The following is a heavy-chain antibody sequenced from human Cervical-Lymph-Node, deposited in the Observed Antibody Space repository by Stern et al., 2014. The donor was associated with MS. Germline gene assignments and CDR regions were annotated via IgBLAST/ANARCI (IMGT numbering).Heavy chain of an antibody. CDR2: VYHSGSS. V-gene: IGHV4-31*03. Sequence: QLQLQESGPGLVRPSQTLSLNCTVSGVAINSDGFYWSWIRQHPGKGLEWIGYVYHSGSSHYTLSLKSRVTISVDTSKNQFSLRMTSMTASDTAVYYCAARSGVWGQGTLVTVST. D-gene: IGHD2-8*01. J-gene: IGHJ4*02. CDR1: GVAINSDGFY. CDR3: AARSGV.